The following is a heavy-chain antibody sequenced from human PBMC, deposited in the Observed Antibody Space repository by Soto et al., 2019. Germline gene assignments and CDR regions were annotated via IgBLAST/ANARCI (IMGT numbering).Heavy chain of an antibody. J-gene: IGHJ5*02. Sequence: QVQLQQWGAGLLKPSETLSLTCAVYGGSFSGYYWSWIRQPPGKGLEWIGEINHSGSTNYNPSLKSRVTISVDTSKNQFSLKLSSVTAVDTAVYYCARASTSGGGDPWGQGTLVTVSS. CDR3: ARASTSGGGDP. CDR1: GGSFSGYY. D-gene: IGHD1-26*01. V-gene: IGHV4-34*01. CDR2: INHSGST.